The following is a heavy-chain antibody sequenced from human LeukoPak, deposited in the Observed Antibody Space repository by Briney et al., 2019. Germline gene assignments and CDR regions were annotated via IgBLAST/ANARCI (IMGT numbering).Heavy chain of an antibody. J-gene: IGHJ5*02. CDR2: ISYDGSNK. CDR3: AKGAKRVVGATTHWIDP. V-gene: IGHV3-30*18. Sequence: HPGRSLRLSCAASGFTFSSYGMHWVRQAPGKGLEWVAVISYDGSNKYYADSVKGRFTISRDNSKNTLYLQMNSLRAEDTAVYYCAKGAKRVVGATTHWIDPWGQGTLVTVSS. CDR1: GFTFSSYG. D-gene: IGHD1-26*01.